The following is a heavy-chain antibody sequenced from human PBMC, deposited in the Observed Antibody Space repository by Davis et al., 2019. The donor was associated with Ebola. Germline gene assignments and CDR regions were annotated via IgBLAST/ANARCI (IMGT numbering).Heavy chain of an antibody. CDR3: ARAGPSMIVVVIDAFDI. D-gene: IGHD3-22*01. CDR2: ISSSSSYI. CDR1: GFTLSNYW. Sequence: GESLKISCAASGFTLSNYWMSWVRQAPGKGLEWVSSISSSSSYIYYADSVKGRFTISRDNAKNSLYLQMNSLRAEDTAVYYCARAGPSMIVVVIDAFDIWGQGTMVTVSS. V-gene: IGHV3-21*01. J-gene: IGHJ3*02.